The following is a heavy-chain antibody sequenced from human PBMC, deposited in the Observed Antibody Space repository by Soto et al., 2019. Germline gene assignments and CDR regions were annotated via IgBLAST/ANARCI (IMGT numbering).Heavy chain of an antibody. J-gene: IGHJ6*04. CDR2: IYYSGST. V-gene: IGHV4-59*01. CDR1: GGSISSYY. Sequence: SETLSLTCTVSGGSISSYYWSWIRQPPGKGLEWIGYIYYSGSTNYNPSLKSRVTISVDTSKNQFSLKLSSATAADTAVYYCARDLSTAGRYYYYGMDVSGEGTTVTVFS. D-gene: IGHD6-13*01. CDR3: ARDLSTAGRYYYYGMDV.